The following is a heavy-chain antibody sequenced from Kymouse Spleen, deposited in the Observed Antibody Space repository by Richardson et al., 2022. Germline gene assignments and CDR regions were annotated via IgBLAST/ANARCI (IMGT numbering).Heavy chain of an antibody. CDR3: AKDRGGDYFDY. Sequence: EVQLVESGGGLVQPGRSLRLSCAASGFTFDDYAMHWVRQAPGKGLEWVSGISWNSGSIGYADSVKGRFTISRDNAKNSLYLQMNSLRAEDTALYYCAKDRGGDYFDYWGQGTLVTVSS. D-gene: IGHD4-17*01,IGHD4-23*01. CDR2: ISWNSGSI. CDR1: GFTFDDYA. J-gene: IGHJ4*02. V-gene: IGHV3-9*01.